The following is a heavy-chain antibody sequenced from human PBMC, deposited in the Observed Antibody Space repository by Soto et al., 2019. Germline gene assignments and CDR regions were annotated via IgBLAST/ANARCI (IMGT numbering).Heavy chain of an antibody. Sequence: ASVKVSCKASGYTFTIYAMHWVRQAPGQRLEWMGWINAGNGNTKYSQKFQGRVTITRDTSTSTADMELSSLRSEDTAVYYSSRAGFIAAARPGAANTDIKFDYWGQGTLVTVSS. CDR3: SRAGFIAAARPGAANTDIKFDY. D-gene: IGHD6-13*01. V-gene: IGHV1-3*01. CDR1: GYTFTIYA. J-gene: IGHJ4*02. CDR2: INAGNGNT.